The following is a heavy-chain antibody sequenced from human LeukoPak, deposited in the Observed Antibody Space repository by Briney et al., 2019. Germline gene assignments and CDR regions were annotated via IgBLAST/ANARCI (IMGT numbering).Heavy chain of an antibody. V-gene: IGHV4-39*01. D-gene: IGHD1-7*01. CDR3: ARHGITGTTREFDF. CDR2: IFYSGGT. Sequence: SETLSLTCTVSGGSISSYYWGWIRQPPGKGLEWIGSIFYSGGTFYNPSLKSRVTISIDTSRNQFSLKLSSVTAADTAVYYCARHGITGTTREFDFWGQGTLVTVSS. J-gene: IGHJ4*02. CDR1: GGSISSYY.